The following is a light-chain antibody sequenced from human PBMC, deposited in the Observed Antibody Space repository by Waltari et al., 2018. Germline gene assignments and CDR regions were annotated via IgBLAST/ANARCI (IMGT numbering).Light chain of an antibody. CDR3: QNYVRLPAT. J-gene: IGKJ1*01. CDR1: KSVCTS. Sequence: ELVLPHSHDPLSLSPGDRRTLSCRASKSVCTSLTWYQQKPGQAPRLLLYDASRRALGIPDRFRGSGSGTVFSLTIGRRGPEDLGVYYGQNYVRLPATFGQGTKVEIK. V-gene: IGKV3-20*01. CDR2: DAS.